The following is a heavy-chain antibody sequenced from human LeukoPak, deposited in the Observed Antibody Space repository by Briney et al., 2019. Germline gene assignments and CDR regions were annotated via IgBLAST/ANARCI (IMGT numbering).Heavy chain of an antibody. CDR2: INHSGST. Sequence: PSETLSLTCAVYGGSFSGYYWSWIRQPPGKGLEWIGEINHSGSTNYNPSLKSRVTISVDTSKTQFSLKLSSVTAADTAVYYCARNRNWALDYWGQGTLVTVSS. D-gene: IGHD7-27*01. J-gene: IGHJ4*02. V-gene: IGHV4-34*01. CDR3: ARNRNWALDY. CDR1: GGSFSGYY.